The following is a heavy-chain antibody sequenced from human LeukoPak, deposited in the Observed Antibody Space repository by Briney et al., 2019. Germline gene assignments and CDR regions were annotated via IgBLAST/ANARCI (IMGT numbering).Heavy chain of an antibody. D-gene: IGHD7-27*01. Sequence: GRSLRLSCVASGFTFSTYAVHWVRQAPGKGLEWVAVISYNGRTQYYADSLKGRFTISRDNSKNTLYLQMNSLTTEDTAVYYCARDGPGLGTNAFDVWAQGTMVSVSS. CDR2: ISYNGRTQ. CDR1: GFTFSTYA. J-gene: IGHJ3*01. CDR3: ARDGPGLGTNAFDV. V-gene: IGHV3-30*04.